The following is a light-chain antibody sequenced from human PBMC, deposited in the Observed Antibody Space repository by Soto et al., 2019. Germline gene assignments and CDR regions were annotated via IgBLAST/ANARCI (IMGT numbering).Light chain of an antibody. V-gene: IGLV2-8*01. J-gene: IGLJ2*01. Sequence: SALTQPPSASGSPGQSVTISCTGSSSDVGGYNYVSWYQQHPGKAPKLMIYEVSKRPSGVPDRLSGSKSGNTASLTVSGLQAEDEADYYCSSYGGSKTVVFGGGTKLTV. CDR2: EVS. CDR1: SSDVGGYNY. CDR3: SSYGGSKTVV.